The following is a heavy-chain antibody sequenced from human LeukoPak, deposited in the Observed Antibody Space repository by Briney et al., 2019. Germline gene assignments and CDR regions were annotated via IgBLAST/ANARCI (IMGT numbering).Heavy chain of an antibody. CDR2: ISYDGSNK. Sequence: GGSLRLSGAASGFTFSSYGMHWVRQAPGKGLEWVAVISYDGSNKYYADSVKGRFTISRDNSKNTLYLQMNSLRAEDTAVYYCAKGAFDIWGQGTMVTVSS. CDR3: AKGAFDI. J-gene: IGHJ3*02. V-gene: IGHV3-30*18. CDR1: GFTFSSYG.